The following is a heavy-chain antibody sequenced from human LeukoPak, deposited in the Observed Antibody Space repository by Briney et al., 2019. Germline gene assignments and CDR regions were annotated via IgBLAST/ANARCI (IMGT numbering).Heavy chain of an antibody. CDR3: ARDRSPNYDILTGYYSSFDY. V-gene: IGHV3-7*03. D-gene: IGHD3-9*01. CDR2: IKQDESEK. J-gene: IGHJ4*02. Sequence: PGGSLRLSCAASGFTFSSYWMSWVRQAPGKGLEWVANIKQDESEKYYVDSVKGRFTISRDNAKSSLYLQMNSLRAEDTAVYYCARDRSPNYDILTGYYSSFDYWGQGTLVTVSS. CDR1: GFTFSSYW.